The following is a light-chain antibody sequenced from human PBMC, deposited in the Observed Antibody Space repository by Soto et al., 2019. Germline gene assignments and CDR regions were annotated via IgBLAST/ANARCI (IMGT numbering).Light chain of an antibody. CDR1: SSDIGTYNL. J-gene: IGLJ1*01. V-gene: IGLV2-23*01. CDR2: EGI. CDR3: FSYAGSTYV. Sequence: SVLPQPPSLYGAPGQSSTLSGPGASSDIGTYNLVSWYQHYPCKAPKLMIYEGIKQPSGVSNRFSGSKSGNTASLTISGLQAEDEADYYCFSYAGSTYVFGTGTKVTVL.